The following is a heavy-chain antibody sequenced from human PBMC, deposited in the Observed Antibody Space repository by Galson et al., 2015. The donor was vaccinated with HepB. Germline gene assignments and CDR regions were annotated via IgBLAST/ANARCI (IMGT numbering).Heavy chain of an antibody. CDR2: IRSKGNTYAT. J-gene: IGHJ6*02. Sequence: SLRLSCAASGFTFSGPALHWVRQASGKGLEWVGRIRSKGNTYATAYGASVMGRFTISRDDSKNTTYLRMNSLKSEDTAVYYCTRHRHSDGENYGMDVWGQGTTVTVSS. V-gene: IGHV3-73*01. D-gene: IGHD5-24*01. CDR1: GFTFSGPA. CDR3: TRHRHSDGENYGMDV.